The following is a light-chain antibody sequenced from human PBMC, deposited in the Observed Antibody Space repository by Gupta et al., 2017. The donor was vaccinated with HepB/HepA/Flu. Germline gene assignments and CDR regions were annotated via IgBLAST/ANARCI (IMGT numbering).Light chain of an antibody. CDR2: QIS. J-gene: IGKJ4*01. CDR3: RESKHFRIT. V-gene: IGKV2-24*01. CDR1: QSLLHSDGRTY. Sequence: DIVMTQTPLSSPVTLGQPASISCRSSQSLLHSDGRTYLSWLQQRPGQPPRPLIYQISKRYSGVPDRFSGSGAGTDFTLTITRVEAEDVGVYYCRESKHFRITFGRGTKVEIK.